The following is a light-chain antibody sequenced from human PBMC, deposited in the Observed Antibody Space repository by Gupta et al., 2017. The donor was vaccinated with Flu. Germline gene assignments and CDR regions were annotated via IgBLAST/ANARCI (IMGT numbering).Light chain of an antibody. CDR1: HVININ. Sequence: PTFPLSPGGNTITTCSRGKHVININLAWCQQKPGKAPRLLIHDASIRQSGVPSRFSGRGFGTEFTLTISSLEPEDFADYYCQQHGSYPLTFGGGTKVDIK. J-gene: IGKJ3*01. CDR2: DAS. CDR3: QQHGSYPLT. V-gene: IGKV1-9*01.